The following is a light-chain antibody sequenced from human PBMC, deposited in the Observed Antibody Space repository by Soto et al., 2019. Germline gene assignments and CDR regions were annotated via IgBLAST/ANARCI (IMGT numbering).Light chain of an antibody. V-gene: IGLV2-14*01. CDR2: DVS. J-gene: IGLJ2*01. Sequence: QSALTQPASVSGFPGQSIPISCTGPSIDVGGYNYVSWYQQHPGKAPKLMIYDVSNRPSGVSNRFSGSKSGNTASLTISGLQAEDEADYYCSSYTSSSTLGVFGGGTKLTVL. CDR3: SSYTSSSTLGV. CDR1: SIDVGGYNY.